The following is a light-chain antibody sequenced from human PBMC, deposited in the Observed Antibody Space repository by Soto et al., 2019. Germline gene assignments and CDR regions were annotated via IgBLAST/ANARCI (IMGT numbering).Light chain of an antibody. CDR1: QSISSW. J-gene: IGKJ1*01. CDR3: QQYHLAA. CDR2: DAS. Sequence: DIQMTQSPSTLSASVGDRVTITCRASQSISSWLAWYQQKPGKAPKLLIYDASSLESGVPSRFSGSGSGTEFTLTISSLQPDDFATYYCQQYHLAAFGQGTKVEIK. V-gene: IGKV1-5*01.